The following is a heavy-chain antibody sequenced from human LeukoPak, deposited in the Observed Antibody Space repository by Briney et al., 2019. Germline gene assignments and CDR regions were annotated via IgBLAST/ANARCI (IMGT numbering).Heavy chain of an antibody. V-gene: IGHV3-30*04. Sequence: GRSLRLSCAASGFTFSSYAMHWVRQAPGKGLEWVAVISYDGSNKYYADSVKGRFTISRDNSKNTLYLQMNSLRAEDTAVYYCARVIHSSGWYSHYYNGMDVWGQGTTVTVSS. CDR1: GFTFSSYA. CDR3: ARVIHSSGWYSHYYNGMDV. D-gene: IGHD6-19*01. J-gene: IGHJ6*02. CDR2: ISYDGSNK.